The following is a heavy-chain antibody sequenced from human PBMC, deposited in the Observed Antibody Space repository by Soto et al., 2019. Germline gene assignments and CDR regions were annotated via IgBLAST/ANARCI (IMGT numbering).Heavy chain of an antibody. J-gene: IGHJ6*02. Sequence: SETLSLTCTVSGCSISSYYWSWIRQPPGKGLEWIGYIYYSGSTNYNPSLKSRVTISVDTSKNQFSLKLSSVTAADTAVYYCARDPGYYYYGMDVWGQGTTVTVSS. CDR1: GCSISSYY. V-gene: IGHV4-59*01. CDR2: IYYSGST. CDR3: ARDPGYYYYGMDV.